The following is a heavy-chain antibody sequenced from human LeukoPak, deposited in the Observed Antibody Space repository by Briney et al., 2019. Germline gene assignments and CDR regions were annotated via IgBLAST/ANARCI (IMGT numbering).Heavy chain of an antibody. CDR3: ARSVVGFGVVTQLYTWFDP. Sequence: SETLSLTCTVSGGSISSSSYYWGWIRQPSGKVLEWIGSIYYSGSTYYNPSLKSRVTISVDTSKNQCSLKLSSVTAADTAVYYCARSVVGFGVVTQLYTWFDPWGQGTLVTVSS. J-gene: IGHJ5*02. D-gene: IGHD3-3*01. V-gene: IGHV4-39*01. CDR1: GGSISSSSYY. CDR2: IYYSGST.